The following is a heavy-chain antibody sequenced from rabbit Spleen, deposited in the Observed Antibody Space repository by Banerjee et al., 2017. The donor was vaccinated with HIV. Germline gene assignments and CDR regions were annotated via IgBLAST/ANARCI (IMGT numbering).Heavy chain of an antibody. J-gene: IGHJ4*01. D-gene: IGHD6-1*01. CDR1: GFSFSDRDV. Sequence: QEELEESGGGLVKPEGSLTLTCKASGFSFSDRDVMCWVRQAPGKGLEWIACINTATGKPVYATWASGRFTISTTSSTTVTLQMTSLTAADTATYFCARNYYSDVYGGYAYAGFNLWGQGTLVTV. V-gene: IGHV1S45*01. CDR3: ARNYYSDVYGGYAYAGFNL. CDR2: INTATGKP.